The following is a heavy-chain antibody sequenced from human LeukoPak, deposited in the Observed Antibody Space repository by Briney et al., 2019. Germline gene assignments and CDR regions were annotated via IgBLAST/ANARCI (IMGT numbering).Heavy chain of an antibody. D-gene: IGHD2-2*01. J-gene: IGHJ4*02. CDR2: IYSGGST. CDR1: GFTVSSNY. Sequence: GGSLRLSCAASGFTVSSNYMSWVRQAPGKGLEWVSVIYSGGSTYYAGSVKGRFTISRDNSKNTLYLQMNSLRAEDTAVYYCAGKAAAYYFVYWGQGTLVTVSS. V-gene: IGHV3-53*01. CDR3: AGKAAAYYFVY.